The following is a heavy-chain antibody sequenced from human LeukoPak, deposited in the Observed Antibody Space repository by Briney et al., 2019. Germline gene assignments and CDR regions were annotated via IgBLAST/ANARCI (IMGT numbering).Heavy chain of an antibody. CDR3: VAGSGWLDH. CDR1: GASISTFY. CDR2: IYYSGDT. Sequence: SETLSLTCSVSGASISTFYWSWIRQPPGKGLEWIGYIYYSGDTNYNPSLKSRVTISVDTSKNQFSLKLNSVTAADTAVYYCVAGSGWLDHWGQGTLITVSS. D-gene: IGHD6-19*01. V-gene: IGHV4-59*08. J-gene: IGHJ4*02.